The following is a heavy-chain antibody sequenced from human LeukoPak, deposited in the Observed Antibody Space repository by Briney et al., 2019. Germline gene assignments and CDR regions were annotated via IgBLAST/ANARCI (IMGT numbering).Heavy chain of an antibody. D-gene: IGHD1-1*01. Sequence: SETLSLTCTVSGGSISSGDYYWGWIRQPPGKGLEWIANIYYNGRTYYNPSLKTRVTISVDTSKNQFSLKVYSVSVTDTAVYYCARGPGWNDESAFDIWGQGTMVTVSS. V-gene: IGHV4-39*02. CDR3: ARGPGWNDESAFDI. CDR1: GGSISSGDYY. J-gene: IGHJ3*02. CDR2: IYYNGRT.